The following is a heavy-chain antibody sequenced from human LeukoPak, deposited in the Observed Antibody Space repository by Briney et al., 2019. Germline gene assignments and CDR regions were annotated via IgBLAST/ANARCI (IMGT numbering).Heavy chain of an antibody. J-gene: IGHJ4*02. CDR3: ARKGIYRGSLDY. D-gene: IGHD3-16*02. Sequence: SETLSLTCAVYGGSFSGYYWSWNRQPPGKGLEWIGEINHSGSTNYNPSLKSRVTISVDTSKNQFSLKLSSVTAADTAVYYCARKGIYRGSLDYWGQGTLVTVSS. V-gene: IGHV4-34*01. CDR1: GGSFSGYY. CDR2: INHSGST.